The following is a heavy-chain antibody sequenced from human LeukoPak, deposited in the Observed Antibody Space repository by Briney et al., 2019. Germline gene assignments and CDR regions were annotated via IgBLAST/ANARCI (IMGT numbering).Heavy chain of an antibody. CDR2: INHSGST. CDR1: GGSFSGYY. V-gene: IGHV4-34*01. CDR3: ARGGWELPEGSLDY. D-gene: IGHD1-26*01. J-gene: IGHJ4*02. Sequence: SETLSLTCAVYGGSFSGYYWSWIRQPPGKGLEWIGEINHSGSTNYNPSLKSRVTISVDSSKNQFSLKLSSVTAADTAVYYCARGGWELPEGSLDYWGQGTLVTVSS.